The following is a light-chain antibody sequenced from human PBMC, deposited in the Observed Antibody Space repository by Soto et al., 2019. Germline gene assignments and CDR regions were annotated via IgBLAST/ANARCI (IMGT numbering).Light chain of an antibody. CDR1: SRDVGAYDY. V-gene: IGLV2-11*01. CDR3: CSYADGSIYF. J-gene: IGLJ1*01. Sequence: QSALTQPRSVSGSPGQSVTISCTGTSRDVGAYDYVSWYLQYPDKAPQLLIYYVDHRPSGVSSRFSGSKSGNTASLTISGLQAEDEGDYYCCSYADGSIYFFGTGTKLTVL. CDR2: YVD.